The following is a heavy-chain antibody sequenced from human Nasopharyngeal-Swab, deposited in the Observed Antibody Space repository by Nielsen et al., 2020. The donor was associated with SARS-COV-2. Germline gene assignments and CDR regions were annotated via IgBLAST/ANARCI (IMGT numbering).Heavy chain of an antibody. CDR2: ISGSGDST. Sequence: GGSLRLSCAASGFTFSSYALSWVRQAPGEGLEWVSAISGSGDSTYYTDSVRGRFTISRDNSKNTLYLQMNSLRVDDTAVYYCARGGSSGESSFDYWGQGTLVTVSA. CDR3: ARGGSSGESSFDY. V-gene: IGHV3-23*01. D-gene: IGHD5-12*01. J-gene: IGHJ4*02. CDR1: GFTFSSYA.